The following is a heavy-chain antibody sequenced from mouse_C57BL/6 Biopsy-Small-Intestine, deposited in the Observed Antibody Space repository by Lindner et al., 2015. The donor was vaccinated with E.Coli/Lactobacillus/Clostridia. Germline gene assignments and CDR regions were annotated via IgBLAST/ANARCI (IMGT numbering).Heavy chain of an antibody. CDR3: VRSQSPFAY. V-gene: IGHV10-1*01. CDR2: IGSKSNNYAT. J-gene: IGHJ3*01. CDR1: GFSFNTYA. Sequence: QLQESGGGLVQPEGSLKLSCAASGFSFNTYAMNWVRQAPGKGLEWVARIGSKSNNYATYYADSVKDRFTISRDDSESMLYLQMNNLKTEDTAIYYCVRSQSPFAYWGQGTLVTVSA.